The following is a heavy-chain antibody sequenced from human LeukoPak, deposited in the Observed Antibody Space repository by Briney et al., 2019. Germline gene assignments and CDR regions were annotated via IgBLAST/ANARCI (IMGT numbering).Heavy chain of an antibody. V-gene: IGHV4-4*02. CDR2: IRHGGDT. CDR3: ARDGPGLPVWFQH. J-gene: IGHJ1*01. CDR1: NGSINTFNW. Sequence: PSGTLSLTCTGSNGSINTFNWWTWVRQRPEKGLEWIGEIRHGGDTNYSPSLRGRVTISTDESKNQFSLRVTSVTAADTAVYYCARDGPGLPVWFQHWGQGTLVTVSS. D-gene: IGHD2-21*01.